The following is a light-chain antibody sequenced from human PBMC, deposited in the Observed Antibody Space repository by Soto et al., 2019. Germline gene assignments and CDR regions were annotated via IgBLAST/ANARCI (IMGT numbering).Light chain of an antibody. Sequence: EIVLTQSPGTLSLSPGXRXXXXXXASQSVSSXYLAWYQQKPGQAPRLLIYGASSRATGIPDRFSGSGSGTDFTLTISRLEPEDFAVYYCQQYGSSPGFTFGPGTKVDIK. V-gene: IGKV3-20*01. CDR3: QQYGSSPGFT. J-gene: IGKJ3*01. CDR1: QSVSSXY. CDR2: GAS.